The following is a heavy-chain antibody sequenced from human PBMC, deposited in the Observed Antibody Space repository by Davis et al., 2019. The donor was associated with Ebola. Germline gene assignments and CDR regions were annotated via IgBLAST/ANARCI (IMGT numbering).Heavy chain of an antibody. J-gene: IGHJ6*03. Sequence: ASVKVSCKASGYTFTSYAMHWVRQAPGQRLEWMGWINAGNGNTKYSQKFQGRVTITRDTSASTAYMELSSLRSEDTAVYYCARESGYSGIRYYYYMDVWGKGTTVTVSS. CDR2: INAGNGNT. D-gene: IGHD5-12*01. CDR1: GYTFTSYA. V-gene: IGHV1-3*01. CDR3: ARESGYSGIRYYYYMDV.